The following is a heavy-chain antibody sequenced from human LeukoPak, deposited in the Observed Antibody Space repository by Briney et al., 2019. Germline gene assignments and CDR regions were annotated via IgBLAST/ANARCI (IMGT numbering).Heavy chain of an antibody. D-gene: IGHD6-13*01. CDR1: GFTFNNYW. CDR3: AKGVGLLRSSSWYDY. Sequence: GGSLRLSCAASGFTFNNYWMSWVRQAPGKGLEWVANIKQDGSEKYYVDSVKGRFTISRDNAKNSLYLQMNSLRADDTAVYYCAKGVGLLRSSSWYDYWGQGTLVTVSS. V-gene: IGHV3-7*01. CDR2: IKQDGSEK. J-gene: IGHJ4*02.